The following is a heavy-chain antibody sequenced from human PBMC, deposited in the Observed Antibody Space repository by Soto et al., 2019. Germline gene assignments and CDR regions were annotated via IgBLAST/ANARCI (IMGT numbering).Heavy chain of an antibody. V-gene: IGHV3-33*01. CDR2: IWYDGSNK. D-gene: IGHD2-15*01. J-gene: IGHJ4*02. CDR3: ARDGYCSGGSCYSVPAFDY. CDR1: GFTFSSYG. Sequence: PGGSLRLSCAASGFTFSSYGMHWVRQAPGKGLEWVAVIWYDGSNKYYADSVKGRFTISRDNSKNTLYLQMNGLRAEDTAVYYCARDGYCSGGSCYSVPAFDYWGQGTLVTVSS.